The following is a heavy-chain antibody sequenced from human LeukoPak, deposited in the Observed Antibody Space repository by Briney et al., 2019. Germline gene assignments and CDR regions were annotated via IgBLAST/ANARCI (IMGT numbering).Heavy chain of an antibody. V-gene: IGHV4-34*01. Sequence: SETLSPTCAVYGVSFSGYYWSWIRQPPGKGLEWIGEINHSGSTNYNPSLKSRVTMSVDTSKNQFSLKLSSVTAADTAEYFCARESRRSYCNEYWGQGTLVTVSS. CDR2: INHSGST. CDR1: GVSFSGYY. CDR3: ARESRRSYCNEY. D-gene: IGHD2-2*01. J-gene: IGHJ4*02.